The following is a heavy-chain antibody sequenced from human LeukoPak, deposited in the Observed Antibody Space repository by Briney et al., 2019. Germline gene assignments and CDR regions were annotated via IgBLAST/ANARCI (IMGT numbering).Heavy chain of an antibody. CDR1: GYTFTNYY. CDR2: INPSGGST. CDR3: ARADYSSSAGAYYYHGMDV. Sequence: ASVKVSCKASGYTFTNYYMHWVRQAPGQGPEWMGIINPSGGSTSYAQKFQGRVTMTRDTSTSTVYMGLSSLRSEDTAVYYCARADYSSSAGAYYYHGMDVWGQGTTVTVSS. J-gene: IGHJ6*02. V-gene: IGHV1-46*01. D-gene: IGHD6-6*01.